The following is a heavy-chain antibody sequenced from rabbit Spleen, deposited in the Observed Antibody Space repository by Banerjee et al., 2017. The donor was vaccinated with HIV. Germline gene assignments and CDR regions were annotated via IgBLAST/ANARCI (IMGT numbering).Heavy chain of an antibody. CDR1: GFDVSSNYV. V-gene: IGHV1S45*01. CDR2: ISAGSTTGT. CDR3: ARDKELDIWGYEFDL. J-gene: IGHJ3*01. Sequence: QEQLEESGGDLVKPGASLTLTCTASGFDVSSNYVMCWVRQAPGKGLEWIACISAGSTTGTYYASWAKGRFTISKTSSTTVTLQMTSLTAADTAAYFCARDKELDIWGYEFDLWGQGTLVTVS. D-gene: IGHD3-1*01.